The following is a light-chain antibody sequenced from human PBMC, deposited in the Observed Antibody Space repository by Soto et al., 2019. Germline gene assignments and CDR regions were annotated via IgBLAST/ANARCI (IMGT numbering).Light chain of an antibody. CDR2: DVS. Sequence: QSVLTQVASVSGSPGQSITISCTGTSSDIGAFNFVSWYQHHPGKAPQLMIYDVSNRPSGVSNRFSGSKSGNTASLTISGLQAEDEADYYCSSYTSTSTLVVFGGGTKLTVL. CDR1: SSDIGAFNF. J-gene: IGLJ2*01. V-gene: IGLV2-14*03. CDR3: SSYTSTSTLVV.